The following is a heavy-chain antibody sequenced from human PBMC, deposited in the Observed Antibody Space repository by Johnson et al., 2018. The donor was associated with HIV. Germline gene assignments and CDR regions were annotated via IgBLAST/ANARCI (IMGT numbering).Heavy chain of an antibody. J-gene: IGHJ3*02. CDR3: ARWDSSGWYRYAFDI. CDR1: GFTVSSNY. Sequence: VQLVESGGGLVQPGGSLRLSCAASGFTVSSNYMSWVRQAPGKGLEWVSVIYSGGSTYYADSVKGRFTISRDNSKNTLYLQMNSLRAEDTAVYYCARWDSSGWYRYAFDIWGQGTMVTVSS. V-gene: IGHV3-66*02. CDR2: IYSGGST. D-gene: IGHD6-19*01.